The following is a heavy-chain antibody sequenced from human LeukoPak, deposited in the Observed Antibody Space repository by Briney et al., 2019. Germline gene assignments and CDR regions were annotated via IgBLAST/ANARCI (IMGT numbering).Heavy chain of an antibody. J-gene: IGHJ3*02. V-gene: IGHV3-53*01. D-gene: IGHD4-17*01. CDR1: GFTFDDYA. Sequence: GRSLRLSCAASGFTFDDYAMHWVRQAPGKGLEWVSVIYSDGRTFYADSVEGRFTISRDNSKSTLYLQMNALRAEDTAVYYCARGAAGYDYGDWRGAYDIWGQGTMVTVSS. CDR3: ARGAAGYDYGDWRGAYDI. CDR2: IYSDGRT.